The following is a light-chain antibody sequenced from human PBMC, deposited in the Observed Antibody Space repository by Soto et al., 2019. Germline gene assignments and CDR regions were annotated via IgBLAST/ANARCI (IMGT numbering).Light chain of an antibody. Sequence: EIVLTQSPATVSLSPGERATLSCRASQSVNNYLAWYQQKPGQAPRLLIYDASNRATGIPDRFSGSGSGTDFTLTISSPEPEDFAAYYCQQRSNWPRTFGQGTKVEIK. CDR2: DAS. V-gene: IGKV3-11*01. CDR3: QQRSNWPRT. J-gene: IGKJ1*01. CDR1: QSVNNY.